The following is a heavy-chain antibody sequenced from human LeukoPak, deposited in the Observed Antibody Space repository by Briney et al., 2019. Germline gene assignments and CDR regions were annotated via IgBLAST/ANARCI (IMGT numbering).Heavy chain of an antibody. CDR1: GYTFTGYY. J-gene: IGHJ6*03. V-gene: IGHV1-2*02. CDR2: INPNSGGT. D-gene: IGHD5-18*01. Sequence: ASVKVSCKASGYTFTGYYMHWVRQAPGQGLEWMGWINPNSGGTNYAQKFQGRVTMTRDTSISTAYMELSRLRSDDTAVYYCARDFRGYSSTADYYYYMDVWGKGTAVTVSS. CDR3: ARDFRGYSSTADYYYYMDV.